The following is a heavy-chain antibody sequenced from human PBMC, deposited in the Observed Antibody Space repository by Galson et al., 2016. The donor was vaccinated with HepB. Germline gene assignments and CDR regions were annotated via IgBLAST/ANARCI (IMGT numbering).Heavy chain of an antibody. CDR3: PVGGGAPKSDFLWGFDY. CDR1: GFTFSDYA. V-gene: IGHV3-64*04. CDR2: ISSNGDST. J-gene: IGHJ4*02. D-gene: IGHD3/OR15-3a*01. Sequence: SLRLSCAASGFTFSDYAMHWVRQAPGKGLEYVSTISSNGDSTYYADSVKGRFTISRDNSNNMLYLKMNSLRAEDTAMYYCPVGGGAPKSDFLWGFDYWGPGTLVTVSS.